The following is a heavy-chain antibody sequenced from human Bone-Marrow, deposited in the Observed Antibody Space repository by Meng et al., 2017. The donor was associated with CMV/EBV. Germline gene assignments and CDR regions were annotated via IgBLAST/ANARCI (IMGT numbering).Heavy chain of an antibody. CDR3: ARGDDFWSGYYSYYYGMDV. V-gene: IGHV1-69*02. CDR2: IIPILGIA. D-gene: IGHD3-3*01. J-gene: IGHJ6*02. Sequence: SVKVSCKASGGTFSSYTISWVRQAPGQGLEWMGRIIPILGIANYAQKFQGRVTITADKSTSTAYMELSSLRSEDTAVYYCARGDDFWSGYYSYYYGMDVWGQGTTVTVSS. CDR1: GGTFSSYT.